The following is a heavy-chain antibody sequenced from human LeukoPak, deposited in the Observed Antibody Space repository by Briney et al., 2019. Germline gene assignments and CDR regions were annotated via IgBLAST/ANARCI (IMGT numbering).Heavy chain of an antibody. CDR3: ARDRANYADYRHAFDI. CDR2: IYYSGNP. CDR1: GGSISSGDFY. V-gene: IGHV4-30-4*01. D-gene: IGHD4-17*01. Sequence: SQTLSLTCTVSGGSISSGDFYWSWIRQPPGKGLEWIGYIYYSGNPYYNPSLKSRVTISVDTSKNQFSLKLSSATAADTALYYCARDRANYADYRHAFDIWGQGTMVTVSS. J-gene: IGHJ3*02.